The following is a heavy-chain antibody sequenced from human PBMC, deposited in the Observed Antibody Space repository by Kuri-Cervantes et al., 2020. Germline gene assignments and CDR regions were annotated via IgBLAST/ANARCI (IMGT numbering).Heavy chain of an antibody. CDR2: IYHSGST. Sequence: SQTLSLTCAVSGYSTSSGYYWGWIRQPPGKGLEWIGSIYHSGSTYYNPSLKSRVTISVDTSKNQFSLKLSSVTAADTAVYYCARDEYSSGWYSDYWGQGTLVTVSS. CDR3: ARDEYSSGWYSDY. J-gene: IGHJ4*02. CDR1: GYSTSSGYY. V-gene: IGHV4-38-2*02. D-gene: IGHD6-19*01.